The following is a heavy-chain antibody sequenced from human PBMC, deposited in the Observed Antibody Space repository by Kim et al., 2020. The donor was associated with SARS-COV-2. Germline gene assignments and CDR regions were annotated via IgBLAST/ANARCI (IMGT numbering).Heavy chain of an antibody. CDR1: GYTHTELS. J-gene: IGHJ4*02. CDR3: ATDLDYYDSSGYYQRGDY. V-gene: IGHV1-24*01. Sequence: ASVKVSCKVSGYTHTELSMHWVRQAPGKGLEWMGGFDPEDGETIYAQKFQGRVTMTEDTSTDTAYMELSSLRSEDTAVYYCATDLDYYDSSGYYQRGDYWGQGTLVTVSS. CDR2: FDPEDGET. D-gene: IGHD3-22*01.